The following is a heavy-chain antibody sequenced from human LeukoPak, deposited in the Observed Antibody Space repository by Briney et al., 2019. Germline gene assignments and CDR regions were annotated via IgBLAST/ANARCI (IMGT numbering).Heavy chain of an antibody. CDR1: GGTVSSYA. CDR2: IIPIFGTA. CDR3: EVGATGAFDAFDI. Sequence: GASVKVSCKASGGTVSSYAISWVRQAPGQGLGWMGGIIPIFGTANYAQKFQGRVTITADEATSTAYMELSSLRSEDTAVYYCEVGATGAFDAFDIWGQGTMVTVSS. V-gene: IGHV1-69*01. D-gene: IGHD1-26*01. J-gene: IGHJ3*02.